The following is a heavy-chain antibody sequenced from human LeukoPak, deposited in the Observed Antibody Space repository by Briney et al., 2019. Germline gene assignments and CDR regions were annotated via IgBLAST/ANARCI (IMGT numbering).Heavy chain of an antibody. D-gene: IGHD6-13*01. CDR3: ARAAYSSSWYKGGGDY. CDR1: GFTFSDYT. V-gene: IGHV3-21*01. CDR2: VSSGGTYK. J-gene: IGHJ4*02. Sequence: GGSLRLSCAASGFTFSDYTMNWVRQAPGKGLEWVSSVSSGGTYKYYADSVKGRFTISRDNSKNTLYLQMNSLRAEDTAVYYCARAAYSSSWYKGGGDYWGQGTLVTVSS.